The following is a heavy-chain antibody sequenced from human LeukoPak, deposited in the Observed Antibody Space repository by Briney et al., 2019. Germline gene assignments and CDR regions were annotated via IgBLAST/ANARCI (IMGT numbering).Heavy chain of an antibody. D-gene: IGHD1-26*01. V-gene: IGHV4-59*01. J-gene: IGHJ5*02. CDR2: IYYTGST. Sequence: SETLSLTCTVSGGSISSYYWSWIRQPPGKGLEMIGYIYYTGSTKYNPSLKSRVTISADTSKEQFSLKLSSVTAADTAVYYCARDKSGSYSYNWFDPWGQGTLVTVSS. CDR1: GGSISSYY. CDR3: ARDKSGSYSYNWFDP.